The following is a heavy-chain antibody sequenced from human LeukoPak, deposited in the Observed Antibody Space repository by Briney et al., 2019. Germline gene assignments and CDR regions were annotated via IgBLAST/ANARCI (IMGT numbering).Heavy chain of an antibody. D-gene: IGHD1-26*01. J-gene: IGHJ5*02. Sequence: GGSLRLSCAASGFTFSSYSMNWVRQAPGKGLEWVSSISSSSSYIYYADSAKGRFTISRDNAKNSLYLQMNSLRAEDTAVYYCASGRLRTPFDPWGQGTLVTVSS. CDR1: GFTFSSYS. V-gene: IGHV3-21*01. CDR3: ASGRLRTPFDP. CDR2: ISSSSSYI.